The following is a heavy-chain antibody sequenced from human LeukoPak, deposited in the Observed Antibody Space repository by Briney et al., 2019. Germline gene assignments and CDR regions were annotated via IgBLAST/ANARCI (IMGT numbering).Heavy chain of an antibody. CDR1: GYTFINYG. Sequence: EASVKVSCETSGYTFINYGISWVRQAPGQGLEWMGGIIPIFGTANYAQKFQGRVTITTDESTSTAYMELSSLRSEDTAVYYCARISGPSPKGPYYFDYWGQGTLVTVSS. V-gene: IGHV1-69*05. J-gene: IGHJ4*02. CDR2: IIPIFGTA. CDR3: ARISGPSPKGPYYFDY.